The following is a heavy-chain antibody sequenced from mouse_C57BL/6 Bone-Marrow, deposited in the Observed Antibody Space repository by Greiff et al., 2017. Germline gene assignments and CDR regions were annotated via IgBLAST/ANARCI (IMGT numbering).Heavy chain of an antibody. J-gene: IGHJ1*03. CDR2: IYPGSGST. CDR1: GYTFTSYW. V-gene: IGHV1-55*01. CDR3: ARPYYSNYWYFDV. D-gene: IGHD2-5*01. Sequence: VQLQQPGAELVKPGASVKMSCKASGYTFTSYWITWVKQRPGQGLEWIGDIYPGSGSTNYDEKFKSKATLTVDTSSSAAYMQLSSLTSEDSAVYYCARPYYSNYWYFDVWGTGTTVTVSS.